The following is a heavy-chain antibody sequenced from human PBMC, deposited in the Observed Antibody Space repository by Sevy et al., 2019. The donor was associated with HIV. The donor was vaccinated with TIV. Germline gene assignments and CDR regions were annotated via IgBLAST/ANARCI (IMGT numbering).Heavy chain of an antibody. D-gene: IGHD5-12*01. CDR1: GYTFTNYY. Sequence: ASVKVSCKASGYTFTNYYIHWVRQAPGQGLEWMGIINPSGGSTTYEQKFQGRVTMTRDTSTSTVYMQLSSLRSEDTAVYYCARDRYSGYGFDYWGQGTLVTVSS. V-gene: IGHV1-46*03. CDR2: INPSGGST. J-gene: IGHJ4*02. CDR3: ARDRYSGYGFDY.